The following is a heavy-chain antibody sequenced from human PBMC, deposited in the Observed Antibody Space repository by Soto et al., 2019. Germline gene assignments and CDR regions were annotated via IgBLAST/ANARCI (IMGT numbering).Heavy chain of an antibody. J-gene: IGHJ4*02. CDR2: INSDGSST. D-gene: IGHD6-13*01. CDR3: ASNSQGIAAAGTPYYFDY. V-gene: IGHV3-74*01. Sequence: GGSLRLSCAASGFTFSSYWMHWVRQAPGKGLVWVSRINSDGSSTSYADSVKGRFTISRDNAKNTLYLQMNTLRAEDTAVYYCASNSQGIAAAGTPYYFDYWGQGTLVTVSS. CDR1: GFTFSSYW.